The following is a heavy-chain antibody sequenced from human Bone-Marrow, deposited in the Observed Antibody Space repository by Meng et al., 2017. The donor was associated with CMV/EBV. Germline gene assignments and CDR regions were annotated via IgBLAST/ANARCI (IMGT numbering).Heavy chain of an antibody. D-gene: IGHD3-22*01. J-gene: IGHJ4*02. V-gene: IGHV3-7*03. CDR2: IKQDGGET. CDR1: GFTFTTYW. CDR3: ARVDYYDSSAFDY. Sequence: GESLKISCAASGFTFTTYWMHWARQAPGKGLEWGANIKQDGGETYYAASVKGRFTISRDNAKNSLYLQMNSLRAEDTALYYCARVDYYDSSAFDYWGQGTLVTVSS.